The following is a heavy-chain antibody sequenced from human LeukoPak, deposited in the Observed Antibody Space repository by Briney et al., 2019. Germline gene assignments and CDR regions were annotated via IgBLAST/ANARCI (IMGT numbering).Heavy chain of an antibody. Sequence: GASVKVSCRPSGYTFSSYGIAWVRQAPGQGLEWMGGFDPEDGETIYAQKFQGRVTMTEDTSTDTAYMELSSLRSEDTAVYYCVTFTYDSSGYSFEVADYWGQGTLVTVSS. CDR1: GYTFSSYG. D-gene: IGHD3-22*01. CDR2: FDPEDGET. V-gene: IGHV1-24*01. J-gene: IGHJ4*02. CDR3: VTFTYDSSGYSFEVADY.